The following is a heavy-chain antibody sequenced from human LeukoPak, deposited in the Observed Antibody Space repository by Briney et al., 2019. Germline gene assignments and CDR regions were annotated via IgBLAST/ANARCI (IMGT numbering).Heavy chain of an antibody. CDR2: VNSDGSWT. J-gene: IGHJ4*02. V-gene: IGHV3-74*01. D-gene: IGHD5-18*01. CDR3: AKARGYSYGYDGVDY. Sequence: GGSLRRSCAASGNYWMHWVRQAPGKGLVWVSHVNSDGSWTSHADSVKGRFTISRDNAKNSLYLQMNSLRAEDTALYYCAKARGYSYGYDGVDYWGQGTLVTVSS. CDR1: GNYW.